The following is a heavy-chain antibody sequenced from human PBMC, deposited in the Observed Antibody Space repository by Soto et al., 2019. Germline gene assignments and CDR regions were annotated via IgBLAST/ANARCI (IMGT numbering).Heavy chain of an antibody. J-gene: IGHJ4*02. V-gene: IGHV3-30*18. CDR1: GFIFSNYG. CDR2: ISYDGSNK. Sequence: GGSLRLSCAASGFIFSNYGMHWVRQAPGKGLEWVTVISYDGSNKYYADSVKGRFTISRDNSKNTLYLQMNSLRAEDTAVYYCAKDRRRYCSSTSCSYFDYWGQGTLVTVSS. CDR3: AKDRRRYCSSTSCSYFDY. D-gene: IGHD2-2*01.